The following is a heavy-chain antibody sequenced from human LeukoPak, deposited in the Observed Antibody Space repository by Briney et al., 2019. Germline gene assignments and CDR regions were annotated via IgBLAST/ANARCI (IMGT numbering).Heavy chain of an antibody. J-gene: IGHJ4*02. Sequence: SETLSLTCTVSLDSTTSNFWSWVRQPPGKGLEWIGEIHRSGSPNYNPSLQSRVAISIDRSRNQIVLELSSVTAADTAFYYCAREILGGFNPGAYWGQGTLVTVSS. D-gene: IGHD1-14*01. CDR3: AREILGGFNPGAY. CDR2: IHRSGSP. V-gene: IGHV4-4*02. CDR1: LDSTTSNF.